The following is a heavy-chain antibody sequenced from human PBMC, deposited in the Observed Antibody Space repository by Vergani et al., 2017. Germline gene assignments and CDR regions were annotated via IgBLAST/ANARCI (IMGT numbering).Heavy chain of an antibody. CDR2: IDPSDSYT. CDR1: GYSFTSYW. V-gene: IGHV5-10-1*03. CDR3: ARLPRSHNWNDGGNWFDP. J-gene: IGHJ5*02. Sequence: EVQLVQSGAEVKKPGESLRISCKGSGYSFTSYWISWVRQMPGKGLEWMGRIDPSDSYTNYSPSFQGHVPISADKSISTAYLQWSSLKASDTAMYYCARLPRSHNWNDGGNWFDPWGQGTLVTVSS. D-gene: IGHD1-20*01.